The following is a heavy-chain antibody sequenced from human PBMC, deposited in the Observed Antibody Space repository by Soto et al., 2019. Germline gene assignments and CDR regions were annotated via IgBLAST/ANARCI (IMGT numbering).Heavy chain of an antibody. CDR2: ISGSGGST. CDR1: GFTFSSYA. V-gene: IGHV3-23*01. J-gene: IGHJ4*02. CDR3: ANFCSGSYYFSDY. D-gene: IGHD1-26*01. Sequence: GGSLRLSCAASGFTFSSYAMSWVRQAPGKGLEWVSAISGSGGSTYYADSGKGRLTISRNNSKNTLYLQMNSLRAEGKAVYYCANFCSGSYYFSDYWGQGTLVTVSS.